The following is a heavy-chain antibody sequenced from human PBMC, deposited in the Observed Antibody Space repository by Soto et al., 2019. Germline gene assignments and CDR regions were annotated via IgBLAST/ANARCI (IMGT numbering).Heavy chain of an antibody. CDR3: ARVTEEHDRASSWFDP. CDR2: ISQSGRGT. D-gene: IGHD2-21*01. Sequence: EVQLLESGGDLVQPGGSLRLSCSASGFTFSNYDMSWVRQDPGKGLAWVSAISQSGRGTYYADSVEGRFTISRDNSKNTVYLQMNSLRVEDTALYYCARVTEEHDRASSWFDPWGQGTLVTVSS. J-gene: IGHJ5*02. V-gene: IGHV3-23*01. CDR1: GFTFSNYD.